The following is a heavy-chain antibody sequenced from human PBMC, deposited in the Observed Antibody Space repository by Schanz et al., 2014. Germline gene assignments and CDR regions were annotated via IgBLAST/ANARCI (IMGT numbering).Heavy chain of an antibody. D-gene: IGHD3-10*01. CDR3: AKGRFGELSAFDI. CDR1: GFTFSTHA. J-gene: IGHJ3*02. V-gene: IGHV3-23*01. Sequence: EVQLLESGGGLVQPGGSLRLSCAASGFTFSTHAMSWVRQAPGKGLEWVSSISGRDGSTYYADSVRGRFTISRDNSKYTVYLQMSSLRAEDTAVYYCAKGRFGELSAFDIWGQGTMVTVSS. CDR2: ISGRDGST.